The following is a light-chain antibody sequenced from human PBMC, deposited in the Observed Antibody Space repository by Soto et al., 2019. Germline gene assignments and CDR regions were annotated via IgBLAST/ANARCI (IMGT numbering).Light chain of an antibody. J-gene: IGLJ1*01. CDR2: DVS. CDR1: SSDVGGYNY. CDR3: SSFTSSNTYV. Sequence: SVLTQPASVSGSPGQSITISCTGTSSDVGGYNYVSWYQQHPGKAPKLMIYDVSNRPSGVSNRFSGSKSGNTASLTISGLQTEDEADNYCSSFTSSNTYVFGTGTKVTVL. V-gene: IGLV2-14*01.